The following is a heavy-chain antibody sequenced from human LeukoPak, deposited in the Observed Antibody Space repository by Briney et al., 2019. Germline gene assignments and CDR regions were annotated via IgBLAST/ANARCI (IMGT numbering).Heavy chain of an antibody. Sequence: GGSLRLSCAASGFTFSSYAMSWVRQAPGKGLEWVSSIGGSGGSTYYADSVKGRFTISRDNSKNTLYLQMNSLRAEDTAVYYCAKVETAAAATLRGFDYWGREPWSPSPQ. V-gene: IGHV3-23*01. D-gene: IGHD6-13*01. CDR1: GFTFSSYA. CDR3: AKVETAAAATLRGFDY. CDR2: IGGSGGST. J-gene: IGHJ4*02.